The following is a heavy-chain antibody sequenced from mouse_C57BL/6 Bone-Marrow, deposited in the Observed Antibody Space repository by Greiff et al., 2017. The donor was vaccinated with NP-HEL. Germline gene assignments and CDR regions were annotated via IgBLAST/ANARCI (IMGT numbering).Heavy chain of an antibody. D-gene: IGHD2-3*01. CDR2: ISSGGDYI. CDR1: GFTFSSYA. Sequence: EVQRVESGEGLVKPGGSLKLSCAASGFTFSSYAMSWVRQTPEKRLEWVAYISSGGDYIYYADTVKGRFTISRDNARNTLYLQMSSLKSEDTAMYYCTRGRYDGYYVRYAMDYWGQGTSVTVSS. CDR3: TRGRYDGYYVRYAMDY. J-gene: IGHJ4*01. V-gene: IGHV5-9-1*02.